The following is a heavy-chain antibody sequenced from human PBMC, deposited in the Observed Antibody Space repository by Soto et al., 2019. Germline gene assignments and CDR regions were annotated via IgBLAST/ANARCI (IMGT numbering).Heavy chain of an antibody. Sequence: SGKVSCKASGGTFSSYAISWVRQAPGQGLEWMGGISPIFGKANYAQKFQGRVTMTADESTSTAYMELSSLRSEDTAVYYCASEGTRPYLDYWGQGTLVPFSS. CDR1: GGTFSSYA. CDR3: ASEGTRPYLDY. V-gene: IGHV1-69*13. J-gene: IGHJ4*02. CDR2: ISPIFGKA. D-gene: IGHD6-25*01.